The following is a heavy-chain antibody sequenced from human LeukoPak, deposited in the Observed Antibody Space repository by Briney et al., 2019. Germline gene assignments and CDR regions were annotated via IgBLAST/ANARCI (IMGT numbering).Heavy chain of an antibody. Sequence: GGSLRLSCAASGFTFSSYGMSWVRQAPGRGLEWVSAISTTGGTTYYADSVRGRFTISKDNSRNTLYLQMNSLRAEDTAIYYCAKNGDRGAYCSGGTCYPYYYYYMDVWGKGTTVTISS. V-gene: IGHV3-23*01. CDR2: ISTTGGTT. CDR3: AKNGDRGAYCSGGTCYPYYYYYMDV. D-gene: IGHD2-15*01. CDR1: GFTFSSYG. J-gene: IGHJ6*03.